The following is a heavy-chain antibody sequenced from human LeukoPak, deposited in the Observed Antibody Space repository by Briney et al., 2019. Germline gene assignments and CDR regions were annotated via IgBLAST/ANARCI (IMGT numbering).Heavy chain of an antibody. D-gene: IGHD5-18*01. J-gene: IGHJ4*02. Sequence: PWGSLRLSCAASGFTFDDYAMHWVRQAPGKGLEWVSGISWNSGSIGYADSVKGRFTISRDNAKNSLYLHMNSLRAEDTAVYYCVRREDKYSYGSYWGQGTLVTVSS. V-gene: IGHV3-9*01. CDR3: VRREDKYSYGSY. CDR2: ISWNSGSI. CDR1: GFTFDDYA.